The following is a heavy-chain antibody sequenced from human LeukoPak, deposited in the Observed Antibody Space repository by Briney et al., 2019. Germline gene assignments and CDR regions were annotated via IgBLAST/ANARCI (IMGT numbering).Heavy chain of an antibody. V-gene: IGHV1-18*01. CDR2: ISVYNGNT. J-gene: IGHJ5*02. CDR1: GYTFTSYG. CDR3: ARLRGYGDENWFDP. Sequence: ASVKVSCKASGYTFTSYGISWVRQAPGQGLEWMGWISVYNGNTNYAQKLQGRVTMTTDTSTSTAYMELRSLRSDDTAVYCCARLRGYGDENWFDPWGQGTLVTVSS. D-gene: IGHD4-17*01.